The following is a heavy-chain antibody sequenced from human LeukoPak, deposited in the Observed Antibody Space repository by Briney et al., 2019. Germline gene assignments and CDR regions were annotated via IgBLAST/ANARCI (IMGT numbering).Heavy chain of an antibody. J-gene: IGHJ4*02. D-gene: IGHD5-24*01. Sequence: SETLSLTCSVSGGSIRSLYWSWIPQSPRKGLEWIVTVHYGSPSNFSPSRKDRVSISMDTSRSQFSLKLGTVTAADTSIYYCACYNFVGRTFDCWGQGTLVTVS. CDR3: ACYNFVGRTFDC. V-gene: IGHV4-59*01. CDR2: VHYGSPS. CDR1: GGSIRSLY.